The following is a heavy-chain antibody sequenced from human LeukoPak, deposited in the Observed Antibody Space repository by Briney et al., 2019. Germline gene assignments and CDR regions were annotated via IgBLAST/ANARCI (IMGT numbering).Heavy chain of an antibody. J-gene: IGHJ4*02. Sequence: PSETLSLTCTVSGRSMSSYYWRWLRQPPGKGLEWIGYIYSSWSTNYNPSLNSRVTISVDTSKNHFSLKLTSVTSADTAVYYCARIPGQYQLPLDVWGQGTLVPVSS. D-gene: IGHD2-2*01. CDR2: IYSSWST. CDR1: GRSMSSYY. CDR3: ARIPGQYQLPLDV. V-gene: IGHV4-59*01.